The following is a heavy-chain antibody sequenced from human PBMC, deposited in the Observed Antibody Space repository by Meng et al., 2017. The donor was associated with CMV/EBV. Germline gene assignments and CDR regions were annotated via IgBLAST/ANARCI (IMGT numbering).Heavy chain of an antibody. CDR3: AKSTILNPRFDY. V-gene: IGHV3-23*01. J-gene: IGHJ4*02. CDR1: GFTFSSYA. D-gene: IGHD5/OR15-5a*01. CDR2: ISGSGGST. Sequence: GGSLRLSCAASGFTFSSYAMSWVRQAPGKGLEWVSAISGSGGSTYYADSVKGRFTISRDNSKNTLYLQMNSLRADNTAVYYCAKSTILNPRFDYWGQGTLVTVSS.